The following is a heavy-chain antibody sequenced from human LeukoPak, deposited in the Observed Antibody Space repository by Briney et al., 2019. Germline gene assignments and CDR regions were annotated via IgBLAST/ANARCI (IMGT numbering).Heavy chain of an antibody. CDR1: GFTSSRNW. V-gene: IGHV3-7*01. Sequence: PGGSLRLPCVASGFTSSRNWMSWVRPAPGKGLAWVANTKQDGSETYYVASANGRFTTSRDTPQNSRYPQMNSLGAEDTAVCCCGRGREYYGSVSYYNVADVWGQGTTVSVSS. D-gene: IGHD3-10*01. CDR3: GRGREYYGSVSYYNVADV. CDR2: TKQDGSET. J-gene: IGHJ6*02.